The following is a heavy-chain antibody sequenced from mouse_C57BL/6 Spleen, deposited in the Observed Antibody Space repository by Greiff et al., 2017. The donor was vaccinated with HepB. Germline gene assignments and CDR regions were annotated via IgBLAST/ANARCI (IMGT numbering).Heavy chain of an antibody. V-gene: IGHV1-53*01. CDR3: ARSRVYGSSYGAMDY. Sequence: LQQPGTELVKPGASVKLSCKASGYTFTSYWMHWVKQRPGQGLEWIGNINPSNGGTNYNEKFKSKATLTVDKSSSTAYVQLSSLTSEDSAVYYWARSRVYGSSYGAMDYWGQGTSVTVSS. J-gene: IGHJ4*01. CDR1: GYTFTSYW. CDR2: INPSNGGT. D-gene: IGHD1-1*01.